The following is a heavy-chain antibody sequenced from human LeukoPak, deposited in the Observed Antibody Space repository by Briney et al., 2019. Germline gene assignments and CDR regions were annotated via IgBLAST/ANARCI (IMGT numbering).Heavy chain of an antibody. V-gene: IGHV1-18*01. D-gene: IGHD2-2*01. J-gene: IGHJ5*02. CDR3: ARDSQYCSSTSCTAMWFDP. Sequence: ASVKVSCKASGYTFTSYGISWVRQAPGQGLEWMGWISAYNGNTNYAQKLQGRVTMTTDTSTSTAYMELRSLRSDDTAVYYCARDSQYCSSTSCTAMWFDPWGQGTLVTVSS. CDR2: ISAYNGNT. CDR1: GYTFTSYG.